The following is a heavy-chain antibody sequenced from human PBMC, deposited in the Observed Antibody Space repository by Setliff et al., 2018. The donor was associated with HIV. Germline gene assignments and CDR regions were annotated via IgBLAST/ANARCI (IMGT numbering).Heavy chain of an antibody. Sequence: GLEWIGYIYYSGSTNYNPSLKSRVTISVDTSKNQFSLTLNSVTAADTAVYYCARGAFGSLGYWGQGTLVTVSS. CDR3: ARGAFGSLGY. J-gene: IGHJ4*02. D-gene: IGHD7-27*01. V-gene: IGHV4-59*01. CDR2: IYYSGST.